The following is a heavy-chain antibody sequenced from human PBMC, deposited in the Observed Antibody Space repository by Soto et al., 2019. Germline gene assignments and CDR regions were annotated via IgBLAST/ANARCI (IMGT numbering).Heavy chain of an antibody. Sequence: SETLSLTFSVSGADINTYSWTWIRQPAGKGLEWIGRIYTSAGINYNPSLKGRVTLSVDTSPNQVSLRLASVTAADTAIYYCARDREAGYNFYYGMDVWGQGTTVTVSS. CDR3: ARDREAGYNFYYGMDV. CDR1: GADINTYS. V-gene: IGHV4-4*07. D-gene: IGHD6-19*01. J-gene: IGHJ6*02. CDR2: IYTSAGI.